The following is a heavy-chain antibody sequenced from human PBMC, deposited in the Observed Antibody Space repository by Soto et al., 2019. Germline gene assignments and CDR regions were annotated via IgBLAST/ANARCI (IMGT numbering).Heavy chain of an antibody. CDR3: AAADEGWKLALDV. Sequence: SVKVSCKASEFTFTSSTVQWVRQARGQRLEWIGWIVVGSGNTNYAQEFQERVTITRDMSTSTAYMELSSLRSEDTAVYYCAAADEGWKLALDVWGQGTTVTVSS. CDR2: IVVGSGNT. D-gene: IGHD3-3*02. CDR1: EFTFTSST. J-gene: IGHJ6*02. V-gene: IGHV1-58*01.